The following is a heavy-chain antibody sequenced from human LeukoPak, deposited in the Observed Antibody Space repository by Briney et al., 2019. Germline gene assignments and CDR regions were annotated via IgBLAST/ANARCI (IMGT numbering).Heavy chain of an antibody. CDR3: AKKGAWEGYQLLEYYFDY. D-gene: IGHD2-2*01. V-gene: IGHV3-30*02. Sequence: GGSLRLSCAASGFNFSSYGMYWVRQAPGKGLEWVSFIRYDGSNKYYADSVKGRFTISRDNSKNTLYLQMNSLRTADTAVYYCAKKGAWEGYQLLEYYFDYWGQGTLVTVSS. J-gene: IGHJ4*02. CDR2: IRYDGSNK. CDR1: GFNFSSYG.